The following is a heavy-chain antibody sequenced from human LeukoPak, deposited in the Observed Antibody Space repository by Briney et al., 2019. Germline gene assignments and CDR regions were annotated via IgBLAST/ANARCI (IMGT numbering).Heavy chain of an antibody. J-gene: IGHJ4*02. CDR3: ARYGQQQLVRAFDY. V-gene: IGHV4-39*07. CDR2: IDHSGST. CDR1: GGSISSSSYY. D-gene: IGHD6-13*01. Sequence: SETLSLTCTVSGGSISSSSYYWGWIRQPPGKGLEWIGEIDHSGSTNYNPSLKSRVAISVDTSKNQFSLKLSSVTAADTAVYYCARYGQQQLVRAFDYWGQGTLVTVSS.